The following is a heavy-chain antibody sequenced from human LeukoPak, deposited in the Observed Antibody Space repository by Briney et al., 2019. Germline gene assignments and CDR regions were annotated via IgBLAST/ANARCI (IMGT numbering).Heavy chain of an antibody. CDR2: IYYSGST. Sequence: SETPSLTCTVSGGSISSGGYSWSWIRQHPGKGLEWIGYIYYSGSTYYNPSLKSRVTISVDTSKNQFSLKLSSVTAADTAVYYCARVDRIAVAGTYPYYYYGMDVWGQGTTVTVSS. J-gene: IGHJ6*02. D-gene: IGHD6-19*01. V-gene: IGHV4-31*03. CDR1: GGSISSGGYS. CDR3: ARVDRIAVAGTYPYYYYGMDV.